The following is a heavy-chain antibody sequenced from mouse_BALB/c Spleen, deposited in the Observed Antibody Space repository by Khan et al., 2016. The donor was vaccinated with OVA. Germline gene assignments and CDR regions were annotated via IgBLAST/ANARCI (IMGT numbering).Heavy chain of an antibody. D-gene: IGHD2-14*01. CDR3: AREAYRYDEYYFDY. V-gene: IGHV5-6-5*01. Sequence: EVKLVESGGDSVKPGGSLKLSCAVSGFTFSTYAMSWVRQTPEKRLEWVASISSGGSTYYPESVKGRFTISRDNARNIVYLQMTSLRSEDMAMYYCAREAYRYDEYYFDYWGQGTTLTVSS. J-gene: IGHJ2*01. CDR1: GFTFSTYA. CDR2: ISSGGST.